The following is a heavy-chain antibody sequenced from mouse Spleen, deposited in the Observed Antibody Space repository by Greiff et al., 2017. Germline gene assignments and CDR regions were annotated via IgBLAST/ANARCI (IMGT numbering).Heavy chain of an antibody. J-gene: IGHJ4*01. CDR2: IYPGSGST. Sequence: QVQLQQPGAELVKPGASVKMSCKASGYTFTSYWITWVKQRPGQGLEWIGDIYPGSGSTNYNEKFKSKATLTVDTSSSTAYMQLSSLTSEDSAVYYCARTTVVAKDYYAMDYWGQGTSVTVSS. CDR3: ARTTVVAKDYYAMDY. V-gene: IGHV1-55*01. D-gene: IGHD1-1*01. CDR1: GYTFTSYW.